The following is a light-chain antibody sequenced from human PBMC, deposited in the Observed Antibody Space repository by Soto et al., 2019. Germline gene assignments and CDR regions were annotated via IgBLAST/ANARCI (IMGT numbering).Light chain of an antibody. CDR1: QSVSIY. J-gene: IGKJ1*01. Sequence: EIVLTQSPGTLSLSPGDRATLSCRASQSVSIYLAWYQQKPGQAPRLLIYGASTRATGVPARFSGSGSGTEFTLTISSLQSEDFAVYYCQQYNDWWTFGQGTKVEIK. CDR2: GAS. V-gene: IGKV3-15*01. CDR3: QQYNDWWT.